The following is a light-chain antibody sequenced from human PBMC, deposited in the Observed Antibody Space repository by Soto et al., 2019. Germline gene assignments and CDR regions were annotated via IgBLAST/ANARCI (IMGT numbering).Light chain of an antibody. CDR3: LQYGSSLFT. CDR2: STS. CDR1: QSVSSKY. Sequence: EIVLTQSPGTLSLSPGERATLSCRASQSVSSKYLAWYQQKPGQAPRVLIYSTSIRASGVPERFSGGGSGTDFTLSISRLEPEDFAVYYCLQYGSSLFTFGPGTKVDFK. V-gene: IGKV3-20*01. J-gene: IGKJ3*01.